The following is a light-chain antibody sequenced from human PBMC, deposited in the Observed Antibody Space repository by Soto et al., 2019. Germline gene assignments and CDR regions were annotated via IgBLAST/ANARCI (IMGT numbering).Light chain of an antibody. Sequence: EIVLTQSPATLSVSLGDSATLSCRASQSVSLSLAWFQMRPGQPPRLLIYGASTRATDIPARFSGSGSGTEFTLTISSLKTEDFAVYYCQQYDNWPRTFGQGTKVDIK. CDR2: GAS. CDR3: QQYDNWPRT. V-gene: IGKV3-15*01. J-gene: IGKJ1*01. CDR1: QSVSLS.